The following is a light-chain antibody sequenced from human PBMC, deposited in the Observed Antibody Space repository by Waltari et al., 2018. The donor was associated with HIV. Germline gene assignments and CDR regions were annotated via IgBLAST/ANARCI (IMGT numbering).Light chain of an antibody. CDR3: STWDNSLSHWV. CDR1: ISHLGGNF. J-gene: IGLJ3*02. V-gene: IGLV1-47*01. Sequence: QSVVTPPPSASGPPGQNISIPCFGDISHLGGNFFYWYQQRPGTAPRLLIDRNDQRPSGVPDRFSGSKSATSASLAISGLRSEDEADYHCSTWDNSLSHWVFGGGTKVTVL. CDR2: RND.